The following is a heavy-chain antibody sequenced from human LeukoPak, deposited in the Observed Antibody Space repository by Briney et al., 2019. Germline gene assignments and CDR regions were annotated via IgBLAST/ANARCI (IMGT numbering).Heavy chain of an antibody. V-gene: IGHV3-53*05. CDR3: ARGEIAAAGLFDY. D-gene: IGHD6-13*01. J-gene: IGHJ4*02. CDR1: GFTVSSNY. CDR2: IYSGGST. Sequence: PGGSLRLSCAASGFTVSSNYMSWVRQAPGKGLEWVSVIYSGGSTYYADSVKGRFTISRDNSKNTLYLQMNSLRAEDTAVYYCARGEIAAAGLFDYWGQGTLVTVSS.